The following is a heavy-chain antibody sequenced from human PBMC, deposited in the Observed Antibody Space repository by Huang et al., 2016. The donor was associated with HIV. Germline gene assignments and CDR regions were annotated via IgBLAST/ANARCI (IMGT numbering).Heavy chain of an antibody. D-gene: IGHD2-2*01. CDR2: IRFDGSNK. Sequence: QVQLVESGGGVVQPGGSLRLSCAASGFTFSNYGMHWVRQAPGKGLEWVAFIRFDGSNKYYADSVKGRFTISRDNSKNTLYLQMNSLRDEDTAVYYCAKARVPAATDYWGQGTLGTVSS. CDR1: GFTFSNYG. J-gene: IGHJ4*02. V-gene: IGHV3-30*02. CDR3: AKARVPAATDY.